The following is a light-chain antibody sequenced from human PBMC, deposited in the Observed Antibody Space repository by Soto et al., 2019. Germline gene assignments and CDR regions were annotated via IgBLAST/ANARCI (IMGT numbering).Light chain of an antibody. J-gene: IGLJ2*01. CDR1: SSNIGAGYD. CDR3: QSYDSSLSVVV. V-gene: IGLV1-40*01. Sequence: QAVVTQPPSVSGAPGQRVTISCTGSSSNIGAGYDVHWYQQLPGTAPKLLIYGNSNRPSEVPDRFSGSKSGTSASLAITGLQAGDEADYYCQSYDSSLSVVVFGGGTKLTVL. CDR2: GNS.